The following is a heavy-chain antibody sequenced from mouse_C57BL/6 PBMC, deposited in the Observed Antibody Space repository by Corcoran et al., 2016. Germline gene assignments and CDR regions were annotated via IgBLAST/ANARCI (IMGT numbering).Heavy chain of an antibody. CDR3: ASGYAYEYPFAY. V-gene: IGHV3-6*01. J-gene: IGHJ3*01. D-gene: IGHD2-4*01. CDR2: ISYEGNN. Sequence: DVQLQESGPGLVKPSQSLSLTCSVTGYSFTSGYYWNWIRQFPGNKLEWMGYISYEGNNNYNPSLKNRISLTSDTSNNQFFMKLNSVTTEDTATYYCASGYAYEYPFAYGRQGTLVTVSA. CDR1: GYSFTSGYY.